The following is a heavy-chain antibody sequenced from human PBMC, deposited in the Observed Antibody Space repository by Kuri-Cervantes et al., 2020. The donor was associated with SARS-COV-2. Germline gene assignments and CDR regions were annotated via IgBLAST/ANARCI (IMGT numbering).Heavy chain of an antibody. CDR3: AREGGILWFGELLWRFGAFDI. Sequence: GESLKISCAASGFTFSSYAMGWVRQAPGKGLEWVSAISSSGSTTYYADSVKGRFTISRDNAKNSLYLQMNSLRAEDTAVYYCAREGGILWFGELLWRFGAFDIWGQGTMVTVSS. J-gene: IGHJ3*02. CDR2: ISSSGSTT. D-gene: IGHD3-10*01. CDR1: GFTFSSYA. V-gene: IGHV3-48*04.